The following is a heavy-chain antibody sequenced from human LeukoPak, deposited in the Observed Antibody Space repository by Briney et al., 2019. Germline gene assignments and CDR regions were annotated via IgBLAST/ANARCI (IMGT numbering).Heavy chain of an antibody. CDR1: GESFSGYY. V-gene: IGHV4-34*01. J-gene: IGHJ4*02. Sequence: SETLSLTCTVYGESFSGYYWSWIRQPPGKGLEWIGEINHSGSTHYNPSLESRVTISLDTSKNQFSLKLSSVTAADTAVYYCASTERCSTTCPLDYWGQGTLVTVSS. D-gene: IGHD2-2*01. CDR2: INHSGST. CDR3: ASTERCSTTCPLDY.